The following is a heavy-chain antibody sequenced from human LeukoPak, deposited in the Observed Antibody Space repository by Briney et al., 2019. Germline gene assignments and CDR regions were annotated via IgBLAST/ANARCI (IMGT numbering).Heavy chain of an antibody. Sequence: SETLSLTCTVSGGSISSYYWSWIRQPPGKGLEWIGYIYYSGSTNYNPSPKSRVTISVDTSKNQFSLKLRSVTAADTAVYYCARVRCSGGSCPYYYYYYYMDVWGKGTTVTVSS. V-gene: IGHV4-59*01. CDR2: IYYSGST. CDR1: GGSISSYY. J-gene: IGHJ6*03. CDR3: ARVRCSGGSCPYYYYYYYMDV. D-gene: IGHD2-15*01.